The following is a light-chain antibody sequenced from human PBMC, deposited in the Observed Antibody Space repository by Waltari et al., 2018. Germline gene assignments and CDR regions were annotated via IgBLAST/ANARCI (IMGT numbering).Light chain of an antibody. J-gene: IGKJ4*01. CDR3: QQSYRTPPLT. Sequence: DIQMTQSPSSLSASVGDRVTITCRASQSISGNLNWYQQKPGKAPKVLIYATSSLQSGVPSRFSGSGSGTDFTLTISSLQPEDFATYYCQQSYRTPPLTFGGGTKVEIK. CDR2: ATS. V-gene: IGKV1-39*01. CDR1: QSISGN.